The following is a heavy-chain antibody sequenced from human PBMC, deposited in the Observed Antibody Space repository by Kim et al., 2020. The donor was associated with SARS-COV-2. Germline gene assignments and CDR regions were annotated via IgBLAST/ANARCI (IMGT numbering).Heavy chain of an antibody. Sequence: SETLSLTCSVFGGSIRLDDHYWTWIRQSPGRGLEFIGYISYRGGTFSNPSLKSRLTISVDTSRNLFSLQLNSVTAADTAIYYCAIYAPEVRGTTFDPWGQGTRVTLAS. J-gene: IGHJ5*02. V-gene: IGHV4-30-4*01. CDR1: GGSIRLDDHY. D-gene: IGHD3-10*01. CDR2: ISYRGGT. CDR3: AIYAPEVRGTTFDP.